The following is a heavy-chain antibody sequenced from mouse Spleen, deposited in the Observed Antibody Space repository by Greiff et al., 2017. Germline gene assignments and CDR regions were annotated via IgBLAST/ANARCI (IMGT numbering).Heavy chain of an antibody. Sequence: VQLQQPGAELVRPGSSVKLSCKASGYTFTSYWMHWVKQRPIQGLEWIGNIDPSDSETHYNQKFKDKATLTVDKSSSTAYMQLSSLTSEDSAVYYCARGITTASAWFAYWGQGTLVTVSA. CDR1: GYTFTSYW. CDR3: ARGITTASAWFAY. D-gene: IGHD1-2*01. J-gene: IGHJ3*01. V-gene: IGHV1-52*01. CDR2: IDPSDSET.